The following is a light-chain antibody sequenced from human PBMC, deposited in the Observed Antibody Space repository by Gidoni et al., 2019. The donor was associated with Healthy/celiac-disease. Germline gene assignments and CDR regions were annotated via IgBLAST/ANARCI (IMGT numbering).Light chain of an antibody. Sequence: QTLLILESPLTLSSVGTVTLTCASSTGAVTSSYYPNWFQQKPGQAPRALIYSKSNKHSGTPDRFSGSRPGSKAALTLSGVQPEDEAEYYCLLYYGGAKKWVFGGGTKLTVL. CDR1: TGAVTSSYY. J-gene: IGLJ3*02. V-gene: IGLV7-43*01. CDR3: LLYYGGAKKWV. CDR2: SKS.